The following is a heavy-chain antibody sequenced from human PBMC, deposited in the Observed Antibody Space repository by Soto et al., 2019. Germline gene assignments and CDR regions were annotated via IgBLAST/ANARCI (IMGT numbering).Heavy chain of an antibody. V-gene: IGHV1-46*03. CDR3: ALWLGHINRADFWSGPLDR. D-gene: IGHD3-3*01. CDR1: GYTFTTYC. CDR2: IKPSDGST. Sequence: QVHLVQSGAEVKKPGASVKVSCKASGYTFTTYCIHWVRQAPGQGLEWMGIIKPSDGSTSYAQRFRGRVTMTSDTSTSTAYMQLSGLRSEDTAVYYCALWLGHINRADFWSGPLDRWGQGTPVTVSS. J-gene: IGHJ5*02.